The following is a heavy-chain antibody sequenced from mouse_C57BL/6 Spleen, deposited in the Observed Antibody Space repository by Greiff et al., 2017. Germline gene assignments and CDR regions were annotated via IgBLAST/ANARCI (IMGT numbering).Heavy chain of an antibody. CDR3: ARYNGYYPYYYAMDY. J-gene: IGHJ4*01. Sequence: DVKLQESGPGLAKPSQTLSLTCSVTGYSITSDYWNWIRKFPGNKLEYMGYISYSGSTYYNPSLKSRISITRDTSKNQYYLQLNSVTTEDTATYYCARYNGYYPYYYAMDYWGQGTSVTVSS. D-gene: IGHD2-3*01. CDR1: GYSITSDY. V-gene: IGHV3-8*01. CDR2: ISYSGST.